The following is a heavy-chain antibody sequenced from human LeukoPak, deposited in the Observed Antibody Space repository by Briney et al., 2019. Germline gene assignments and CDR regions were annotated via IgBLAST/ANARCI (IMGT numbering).Heavy chain of an antibody. Sequence: PGRSLRLSCAASGFTFSSYGMPWVRQAPGKGLEWVAVISYDGSNKYYADSVKGRFTISRDNSKNTLYLQMNSLRAEDTAVYYCAKADSWSIDYWGQGTLVTVSS. CDR3: AKADSWSIDY. D-gene: IGHD6-13*01. CDR1: GFTFSSYG. V-gene: IGHV3-30*18. CDR2: ISYDGSNK. J-gene: IGHJ4*02.